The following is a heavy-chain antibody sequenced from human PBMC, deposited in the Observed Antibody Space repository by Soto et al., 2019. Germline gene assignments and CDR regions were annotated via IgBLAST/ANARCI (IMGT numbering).Heavy chain of an antibody. Sequence: EVQLLEAGGGLEQPGGSLRLSCAASGFTFRSYAMSWVRQAPGKGLEWVTGISAGGGSTYYADSVKGRFTISRDNSKNTLYLQVNSLRAEDTAVYYCAKLAGHYADSEHYFDYWCQGSLVTVSS. J-gene: IGHJ4*02. CDR2: ISAGGGST. CDR1: GFTFRSYA. D-gene: IGHD4-17*01. CDR3: AKLAGHYADSEHYFDY. V-gene: IGHV3-23*01.